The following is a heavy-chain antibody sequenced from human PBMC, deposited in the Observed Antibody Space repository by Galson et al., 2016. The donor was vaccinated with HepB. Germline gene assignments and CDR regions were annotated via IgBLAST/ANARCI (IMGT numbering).Heavy chain of an antibody. CDR1: GGTFSSYT. D-gene: IGHD3-10*01. Sequence: SVKVSCKASGGTFSSYTISWVRQAPGQGLEWMGRIIPVLNIANYAQKLQGRVTITADKSTSTAYMEVSSLRSEDTAVYYCATAREMVQGEIGGMDVWGKGTTVTVSS. J-gene: IGHJ6*04. CDR2: IIPVLNIA. V-gene: IGHV1-69*02. CDR3: ATAREMVQGEIGGMDV.